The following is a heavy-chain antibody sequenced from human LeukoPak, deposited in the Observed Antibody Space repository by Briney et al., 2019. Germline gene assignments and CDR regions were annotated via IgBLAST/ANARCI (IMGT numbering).Heavy chain of an antibody. D-gene: IGHD6-13*01. J-gene: IGHJ5*02. CDR2: IYYSGST. CDR1: GGSISSSSYY. CDR3: ARGIEYSSSWYGWFDP. V-gene: IGHV4-61*05. Sequence: PSETLSLTCTVSGGSISSSSYYWSWIRQPPGKGLEWIGYIYYSGSTNYNPSLKSRVTISVDTSKNQFSLKLSSVTAADTAVYYCARGIEYSSSWYGWFDPWGQGTLVTVSS.